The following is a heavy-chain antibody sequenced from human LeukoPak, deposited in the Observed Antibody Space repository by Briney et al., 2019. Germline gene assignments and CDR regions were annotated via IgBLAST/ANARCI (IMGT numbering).Heavy chain of an antibody. Sequence: GGSLRLSCAASGFTFSSYWMSWVRQAPGKGLEWVANIKQGGSEKYYVDSVKGRFTISRDNAKNSLYLQMNSLRAEDTAVYYCARVGAVAGYFYYGMDVWGQGTTVTVSS. V-gene: IGHV3-7*01. CDR3: ARVGAVAGYFYYGMDV. J-gene: IGHJ6*02. CDR1: GFTFSSYW. D-gene: IGHD6-19*01. CDR2: IKQGGSEK.